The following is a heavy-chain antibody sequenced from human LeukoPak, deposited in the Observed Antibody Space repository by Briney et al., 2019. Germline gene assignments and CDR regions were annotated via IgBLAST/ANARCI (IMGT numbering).Heavy chain of an antibody. V-gene: IGHV4-30-4*08. CDR1: GFTFSDHY. Sequence: LRLSCVASGFTFSDHYMDWVRQPPGKGLEWLGYIYYSGSTYYNPSLKSRVTISVDTSKNQFSLKLSSVTAADTAVYYCARDHHCSSTSCFSSWYYYGMDVWGQGTTVTVSS. CDR2: IYYSGST. CDR3: ARDHHCSSTSCFSSWYYYGMDV. J-gene: IGHJ6*02. D-gene: IGHD2-2*01.